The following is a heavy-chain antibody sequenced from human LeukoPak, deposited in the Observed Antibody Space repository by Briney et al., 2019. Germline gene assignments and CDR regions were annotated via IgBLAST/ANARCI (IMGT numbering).Heavy chain of an antibody. V-gene: IGHV3-48*04. D-gene: IGHD5-24*01. CDR3: ARVEMATITFDY. J-gene: IGHJ4*02. CDR1: GFTFSSYS. Sequence: PGGSLRLSCAASGFTFSSYSMNWVRQAPGKGLEWVSYISSSGSTIYYADSVKGRFTISRDNAKNSLYLQMNSLRAEDTAVYYCARVEMATITFDYWGQGTLVTVSS. CDR2: ISSSGSTI.